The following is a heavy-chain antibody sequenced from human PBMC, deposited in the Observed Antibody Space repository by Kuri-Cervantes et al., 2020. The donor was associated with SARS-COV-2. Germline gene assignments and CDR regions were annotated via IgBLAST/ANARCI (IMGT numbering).Heavy chain of an antibody. D-gene: IGHD3-3*01. CDR1: GFTFSSYE. CDR2: ISSSGSTI. V-gene: IGHV3-48*03. J-gene: IGHJ6*02. CDR3: ARDSSRITIFGVVTRYGMDV. Sequence: GESLKISCAASGFTFSSYEMNWVRQAPGKGLEWVSYISSSGSTIYYADSVKGRFTISRDNAKNSLYLQMNSLRAEDTAVYYCARDSSRITIFGVVTRYGMDVWSQGTTVTVSS.